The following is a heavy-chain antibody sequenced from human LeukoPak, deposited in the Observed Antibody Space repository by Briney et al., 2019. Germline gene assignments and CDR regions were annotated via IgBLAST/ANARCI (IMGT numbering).Heavy chain of an antibody. CDR1: GYTFTGYY. Sequence: ASVKVSCKASGYTFTGYYIHWVRQAPGQGLEWMGWINPISGGTNYAQKFQGRVTMTRDSSITTAYMDLSRLKSDDTALYYCATEGYCNGAGCLHYWGQGTLVIVSS. D-gene: IGHD2-15*01. CDR2: INPISGGT. CDR3: ATEGYCNGAGCLHY. J-gene: IGHJ4*02. V-gene: IGHV1-2*02.